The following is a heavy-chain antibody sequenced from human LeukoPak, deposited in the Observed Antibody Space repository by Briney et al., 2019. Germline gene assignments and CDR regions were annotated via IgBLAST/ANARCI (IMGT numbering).Heavy chain of an antibody. J-gene: IGHJ5*02. CDR3: ARHPSPSRSSGWYVGVWFDP. Sequence: PSETLSLTCTVSGGSISSGGYYWSWIRQPPGKGLEWIGSIYYSGSTYYNPSLKSRVTISVDTSKNQFSLKLSSVTAADTAVYYCARHPSPSRSSGWYVGVWFDPWGQGTLVTVSS. CDR1: GGSISSGGYY. V-gene: IGHV4-39*01. CDR2: IYYSGST. D-gene: IGHD6-19*01.